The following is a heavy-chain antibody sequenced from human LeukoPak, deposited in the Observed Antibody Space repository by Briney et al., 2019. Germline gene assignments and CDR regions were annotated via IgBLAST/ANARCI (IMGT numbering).Heavy chain of an antibody. D-gene: IGHD7-27*01. J-gene: IGHJ6*03. CDR2: FDPEDGET. CDR3: ATENWGEGNYYYMDV. CDR1: GYTLTELS. V-gene: IGHV1-24*01. Sequence: ASVKVSCKLSGYTLTELSMHWVRPAPGKGLEWMGGFDPEDGETIYAQKFQGRVTMTEDTSTDTAYMELSSLRSEDTAVYYCATENWGEGNYYYMDVWGKGTTVTVSS.